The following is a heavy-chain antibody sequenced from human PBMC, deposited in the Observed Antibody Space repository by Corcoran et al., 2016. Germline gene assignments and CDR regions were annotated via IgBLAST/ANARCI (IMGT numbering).Heavy chain of an antibody. D-gene: IGHD6-19*01. V-gene: IGHV2-5*02. CDR2: IYWDNDK. J-gene: IGHJ4*01. Sequence: QITLKESGPTLVTPTQTLTLTCAFSGFSLTTSGVGVGWIRQPPGKALEWLALIYWDNDKRYNPSLRSRLTITKDTSKNQVVLTMTNMDPVDTATYYCTHRRRWSGGWDTGYFDYWGHGTLVTVSS. CDR3: THRRRWSGGWDTGYFDY. CDR1: GFSLTTSGVG.